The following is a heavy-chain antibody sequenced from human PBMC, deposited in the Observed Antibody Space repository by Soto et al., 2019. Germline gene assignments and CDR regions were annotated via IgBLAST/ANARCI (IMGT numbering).Heavy chain of an antibody. CDR2: ISYDGSNK. V-gene: IGHV3-30*18. D-gene: IGHD1-26*01. Sequence: PGGSLRLSCAASGFTFSSYGMHWVRQAPGKGLEWVAVISYDGSNKYYADSVKGRFTISRDNSKNTLYLQMNSLRAEDTAVYYCAKDHGGATSRIWSFDYWGQGTLVTVSS. CDR3: AKDHGGATSRIWSFDY. CDR1: GFTFSSYG. J-gene: IGHJ4*02.